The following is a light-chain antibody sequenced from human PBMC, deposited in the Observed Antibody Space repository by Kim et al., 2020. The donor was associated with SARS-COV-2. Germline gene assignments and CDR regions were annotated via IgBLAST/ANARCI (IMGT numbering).Light chain of an antibody. CDR1: RATSATNY. CDR3: QSYDSSTWV. Sequence: GRTVTIPCTRTRATSATNYVQWYQQRPGRAPTTVIYEDYQRPSGVPDRFSASIDISSNSASLTISGLKTEDEADYYCQSYDSSTWVFGGGTQLTVL. J-gene: IGLJ3*02. CDR2: EDY. V-gene: IGLV6-57*03.